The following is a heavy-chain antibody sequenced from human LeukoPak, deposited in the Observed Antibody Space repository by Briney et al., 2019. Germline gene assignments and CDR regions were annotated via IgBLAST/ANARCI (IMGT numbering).Heavy chain of an antibody. CDR1: GYTFTSYG. Sequence: GASVKVSCKASGYTFTSYGISWVRQAPGQGLEWMGWISAYNGNTNYAQKLQGRVTMTTDTSTSTAYMELRSLRSDNTAVYYCAREGYVIAMTRSLDYWGQGTLVTVSS. J-gene: IGHJ4*02. D-gene: IGHD3-16*01. V-gene: IGHV1-18*01. CDR2: ISAYNGNT. CDR3: AREGYVIAMTRSLDY.